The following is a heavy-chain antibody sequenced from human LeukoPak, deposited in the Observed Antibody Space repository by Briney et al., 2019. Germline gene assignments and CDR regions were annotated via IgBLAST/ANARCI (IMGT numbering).Heavy chain of an antibody. Sequence: GRSLRLSCAASGFTFDAYAMHWVRQAPGKGLEWVSGISWNGYSIAYADSVKGRFTISRDNAKNSLYLQMNSLGAEDTALYYCTQPGGYGDYASIGLDYWGQGTLVTVSS. D-gene: IGHD4-17*01. V-gene: IGHV3-9*01. CDR2: ISWNGYSI. CDR3: TQPGGYGDYASIGLDY. J-gene: IGHJ4*02. CDR1: GFTFDAYA.